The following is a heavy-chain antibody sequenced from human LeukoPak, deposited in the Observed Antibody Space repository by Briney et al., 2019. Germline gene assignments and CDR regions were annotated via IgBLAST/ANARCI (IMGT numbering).Heavy chain of an antibody. CDR2: ISSSSSYI. CDR1: GFTFSSYS. J-gene: IGHJ4*02. V-gene: IGHV3-21*04. CDR3: ARRAGDYSHPYDY. Sequence: GGSLRLSCAASGFTFSSYSMNWVRQAPGKGLEWVSSISSSSSYIYYADSVKGRFTISRDNAKNSLYLQMNSLRAEDTAMYYCARRAGDYSHPYDYWGQGTLVTVSS. D-gene: IGHD3-22*01.